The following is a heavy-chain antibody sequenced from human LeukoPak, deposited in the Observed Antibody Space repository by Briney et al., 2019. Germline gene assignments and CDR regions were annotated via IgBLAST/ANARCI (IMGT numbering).Heavy chain of an antibody. D-gene: IGHD3-22*01. CDR2: ISSSGNTI. J-gene: IGHJ4*02. CDR3: ARDRDSSGYYESPFDY. V-gene: IGHV3-11*01. CDR1: GLTFSDHY. Sequence: GGSLRLSCAASGLTFSDHYMSWISQAPGKGLEWVSYISSSGNTIYYADSVKGRFTISRDNAKNSLYLQMNSLRADDTAVYYCARDRDSSGYYESPFDYWGQGTLVTVSS.